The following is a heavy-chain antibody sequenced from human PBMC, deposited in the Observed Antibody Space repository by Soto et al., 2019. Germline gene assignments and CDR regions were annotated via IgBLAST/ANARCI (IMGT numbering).Heavy chain of an antibody. V-gene: IGHV1-3*01. J-gene: IGHJ4*02. D-gene: IGHD2-15*01. Sequence: ASVKVSCKASGYTFTNYAMHWVRQAPGQGLEWMGWINAGNGNTKYSQKFQGRVTLTRDTSASTAYMELSSLRSEDTAVYYCASPDPLAATGGYFDYWGQGTLVTVS. CDR3: ASPDPLAATGGYFDY. CDR1: GYTFTNYA. CDR2: INAGNGNT.